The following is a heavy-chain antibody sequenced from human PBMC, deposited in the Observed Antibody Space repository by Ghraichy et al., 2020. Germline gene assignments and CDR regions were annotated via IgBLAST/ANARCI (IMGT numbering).Heavy chain of an antibody. D-gene: IGHD3-9*01. Sequence: ASVKVSCKVSGYTLTELSMHWVRQAPGKGLEWMGGFDPEDGETIYAQKFQGRVTMTEDTSTDTAYMELSSLRSEDTAVYYCATDPHDIPGDYYYGMDVWGQGTTVTVSS. V-gene: IGHV1-24*01. CDR1: GYTLTELS. CDR2: FDPEDGET. CDR3: ATDPHDIPGDYYYGMDV. J-gene: IGHJ6*02.